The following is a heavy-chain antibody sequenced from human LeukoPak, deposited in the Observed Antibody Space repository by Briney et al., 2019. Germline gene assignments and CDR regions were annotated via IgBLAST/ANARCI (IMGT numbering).Heavy chain of an antibody. CDR2: IIPIFGTA. J-gene: IGHJ6*03. V-gene: IGHV1-69*05. D-gene: IGHD6-13*01. CDR1: GGTFSSYA. CDR3: ARAGSSWYHEGYYYYYMDV. Sequence: SVKVSCKASGGTFSSYAISWVRQAPGQGLEWMGGIIPIFGTANYAQKFQGRVTITTYESTSTAYMELSSLRSEDTAVYYCARAGSSWYHEGYYYYYMDVWGKGTTVTVSS.